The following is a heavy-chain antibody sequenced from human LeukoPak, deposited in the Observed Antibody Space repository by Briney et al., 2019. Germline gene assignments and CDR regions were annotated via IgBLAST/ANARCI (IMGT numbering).Heavy chain of an antibody. D-gene: IGHD3-9*01. V-gene: IGHV4-34*01. CDR2: INHSGST. Sequence: SETLSLTCAVYGGSFSGYYWSWIRQPPGKGLEWIGEINHSGSTNYNPSLKSRVTISVDTSKNQFSLKLSSVTAADTAVYYCASVPAYYDILTGYSLDYWGQGPLVTVSS. CDR3: ASVPAYYDILTGYSLDY. CDR1: GGSFSGYY. J-gene: IGHJ4*02.